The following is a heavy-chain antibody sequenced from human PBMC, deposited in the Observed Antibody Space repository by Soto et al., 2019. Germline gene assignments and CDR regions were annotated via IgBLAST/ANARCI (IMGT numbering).Heavy chain of an antibody. V-gene: IGHV3-64*07. D-gene: IGHD1-1*01. CDR3: ASAHNDGYYDY. Sequence: EVQLVESGGGLVQPGGSLSLSCAASGFTFSSYAMHWVRQAPGKGLEYVSAITNNGRSTYYADSVKGRFTISRDNFKNTLYLQMGSLRPDDMAVYYCASAHNDGYYDYWGQGTLVTVSS. CDR2: ITNNGRST. J-gene: IGHJ4*02. CDR1: GFTFSSYA.